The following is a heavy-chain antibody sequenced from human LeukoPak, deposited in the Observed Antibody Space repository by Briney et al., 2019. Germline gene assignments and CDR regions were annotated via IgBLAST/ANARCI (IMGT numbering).Heavy chain of an antibody. J-gene: IGHJ5*02. CDR2: ISWNSGKI. V-gene: IGHV3-9*01. D-gene: IGHD2-2*01. CDR3: AKGSTNADRADWLDP. Sequence: GGSLRLSCAVSGFTFNDYVMHWVRQAPGMGLEWVSSISWNSGKIGYADSVKGRFTISRDNAKNSLYLQMNNLRPEDTALYYCAKGSTNADRADWLDPWGQGTLVTVSS. CDR1: GFTFNDYV.